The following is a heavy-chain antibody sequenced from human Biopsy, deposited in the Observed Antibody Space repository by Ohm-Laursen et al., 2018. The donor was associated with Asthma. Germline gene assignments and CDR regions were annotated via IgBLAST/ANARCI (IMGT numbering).Heavy chain of an antibody. V-gene: IGHV4-39*01. CDR1: SGPGGYMRSGNYY. CDR2: IYYSGTT. Sequence: SQTLSLTCCLSSGPGGYMRSGNYYWGWIRQPPGKGLEWIGSIYYSGTTYYNPSLESRVTVSADTSKNQFSLKLTSVTAADTAVYYCVRGSSSWHHGPFHYYYGLDVWGQGTTATVSS. D-gene: IGHD6-13*01. CDR3: VRGSSSWHHGPFHYYYGLDV. J-gene: IGHJ6*02.